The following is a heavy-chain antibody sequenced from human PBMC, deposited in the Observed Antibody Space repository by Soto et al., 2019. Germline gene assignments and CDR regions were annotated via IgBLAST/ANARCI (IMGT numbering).Heavy chain of an antibody. V-gene: IGHV1-8*01. D-gene: IGHD1-26*01. CDR2: MEPSTGRT. CDR1: GYSFTSLD. J-gene: IGHJ4*02. CDR3: ARGVSAGVDY. Sequence: QVQLVQSGAEVREPGASVKVSCKASGYSFTSLDINWVRQTAGQGLEWMGWMEPSTGRTGYAQKFQGRVTMTSDTSINTAYMELTTLTSDDTAFYYCARGVSAGVDYWGQGTLVIGSA.